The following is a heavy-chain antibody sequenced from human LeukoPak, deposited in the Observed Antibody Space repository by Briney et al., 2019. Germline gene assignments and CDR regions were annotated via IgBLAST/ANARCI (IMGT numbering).Heavy chain of an antibody. Sequence: GGSLRLSCAASGFTFSAYAMNWVRQAPGRGLERVSAIHGSSGRTDYVDSVRGRFTISRDNSQNTLYLQMNSLRVEDTAVYYCAKDQGSYSSSWFSDRWGQGTLVTVSS. J-gene: IGHJ4*02. CDR2: IHGSSGRT. CDR1: GFTFSAYA. D-gene: IGHD6-13*01. V-gene: IGHV3-23*01. CDR3: AKDQGSYSSSWFSDR.